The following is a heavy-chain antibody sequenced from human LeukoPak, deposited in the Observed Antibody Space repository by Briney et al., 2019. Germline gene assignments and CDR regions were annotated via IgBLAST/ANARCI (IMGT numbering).Heavy chain of an antibody. Sequence: SETLSLTCTVSGGSISSYYWSWIRQPPGKGLEWIGYIYYSGSTNYNPSLKSRVTISVDTSKNQFSLKLSSVTAADTAVYYCARDLGLWFGESYGMDVWGQGTTVTVSS. CDR3: ARDLGLWFGESYGMDV. D-gene: IGHD3-10*01. J-gene: IGHJ6*02. V-gene: IGHV4-59*01. CDR2: IYYSGST. CDR1: GGSISSYY.